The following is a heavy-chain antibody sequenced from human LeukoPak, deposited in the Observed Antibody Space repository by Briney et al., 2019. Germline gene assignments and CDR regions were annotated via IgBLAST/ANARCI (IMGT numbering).Heavy chain of an antibody. Sequence: PGGSLRLSCAASGITFSSYGMSWVRQAPGKGLEWVSSISSTGGTTYYADSVKGRFTISRDNAKNSLYLQMNSLRAEDTAVYYCARDSRDRGGYYYMDVWGKGTTVTVSS. V-gene: IGHV3-48*04. J-gene: IGHJ6*03. CDR1: GITFSSYG. D-gene: IGHD6-13*01. CDR3: ARDSRDRGGYYYMDV. CDR2: ISSTGGTT.